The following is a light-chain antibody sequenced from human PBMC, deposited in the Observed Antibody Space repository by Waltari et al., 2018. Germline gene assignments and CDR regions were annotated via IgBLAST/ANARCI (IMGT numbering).Light chain of an antibody. J-gene: IGLJ2*01. V-gene: IGLV2-23*02. CDR2: EVS. Sequence: QSALTQPASVSGSPGQSITISCTGTSSDVGSYNLVSWYQHHPGKAPKLMIYEVSKRPSGVSNRFSGSKSGNTASLTISGLQAEDEADYYCCSYARTYWRFGGGTKVTV. CDR3: CSYARTYWR. CDR1: SSDVGSYNL.